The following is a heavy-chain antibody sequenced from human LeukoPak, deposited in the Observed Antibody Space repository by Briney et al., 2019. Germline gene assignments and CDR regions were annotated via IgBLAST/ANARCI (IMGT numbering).Heavy chain of an antibody. CDR1: GFTFSSYA. Sequence: GGSLRLSCAASGFTFSSYAMSWVRQAPGKGLEWVSYITNGGSTIHHADSVKGRFTISRDNAKKTLYLQMNSLRAEDTAVYYCARSIGLTGGGVDVWGQGTTVTVSS. J-gene: IGHJ6*02. CDR3: ARSIGLTGGGVDV. CDR2: ITNGGSTI. D-gene: IGHD3-9*01. V-gene: IGHV3-48*04.